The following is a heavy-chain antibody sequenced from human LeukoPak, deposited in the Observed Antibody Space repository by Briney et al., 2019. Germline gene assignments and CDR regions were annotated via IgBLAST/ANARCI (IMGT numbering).Heavy chain of an antibody. V-gene: IGHV3-23*01. J-gene: IGHJ4*01. CDR2: ISGSGGST. CDR3: ANLVTTVGGY. D-gene: IGHD4-17*01. CDR1: GFTFSSYA. Sequence: GGSLRLSWAASGFTFSSYAMSWVRQAPGKGLEWVSTISGSGGSTYYVDSAKGRFTISRDNSKNTLYLQMNSLRAEDTAVYYCANLVTTVGGYWGHGTLVTVSS.